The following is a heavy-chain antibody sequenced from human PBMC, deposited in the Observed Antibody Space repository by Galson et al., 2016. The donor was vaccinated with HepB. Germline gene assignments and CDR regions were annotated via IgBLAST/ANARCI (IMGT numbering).Heavy chain of an antibody. CDR3: AKDAGRGGDFDH. V-gene: IGHV3-74*03. CDR2: IKSDGSIT. D-gene: IGHD2-15*01. CDR1: GFSFSINW. J-gene: IGHJ4*02. Sequence: SLRLSCAASGFSFSINWMHWVRQAPGQGLVWVSRIKSDGSITTYADSVKGRFTISRDNAKNTLYLQMNSLRAEDTALYYCAKDAGRGGDFDHWGRGTLVTVSS.